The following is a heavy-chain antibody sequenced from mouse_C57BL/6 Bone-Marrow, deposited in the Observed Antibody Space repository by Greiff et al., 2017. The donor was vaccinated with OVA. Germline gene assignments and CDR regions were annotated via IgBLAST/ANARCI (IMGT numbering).Heavy chain of an antibody. D-gene: IGHD2-5*01. Sequence: QVQLKESGAELVRPGTSVKLSCKASGYTFTSYWMHWVKQRPGQGLEWIGVIDPSDSYTNYNQKFKGKATLTVDTSSSTAYMQLSSLTSEDSAVYYCARDSNYPYWYFDVWGTGTTVTVSS. CDR3: ARDSNYPYWYFDV. V-gene: IGHV1-59*01. CDR2: IDPSDSYT. J-gene: IGHJ1*03. CDR1: GYTFTSYW.